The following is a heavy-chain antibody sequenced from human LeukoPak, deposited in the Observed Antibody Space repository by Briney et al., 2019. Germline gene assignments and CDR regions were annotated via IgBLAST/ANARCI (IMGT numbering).Heavy chain of an antibody. CDR1: GFLFSSYR. Sequence: GGSLRLSCAASGFLFSSYRMNWVRQAPGKGLEWVSCISSSSSYIYYADSVKGRFTISRDNAKNSLYLEINSLRAEDTAVYYCARDGGDRLHWGQGTLVTVSS. V-gene: IGHV3-21*01. J-gene: IGHJ4*02. D-gene: IGHD2-21*02. CDR2: ISSSSSYI. CDR3: ARDGGDRLH.